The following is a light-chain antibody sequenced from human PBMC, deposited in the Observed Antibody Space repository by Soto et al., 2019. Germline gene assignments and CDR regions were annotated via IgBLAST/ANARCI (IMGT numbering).Light chain of an antibody. CDR2: GAS. CDR1: QSVSSSY. V-gene: IGKV3-20*01. Sequence: EFVLTQSPGTLSLSPGERATLSCRASQSVSSSYLAWYQQKPGQAPRLLIYGASSRATGIPDRFSGSGSGTDFTLTISRLEPEDFAVYYCQQYGSSPPMTFGQGTKVEI. J-gene: IGKJ1*01. CDR3: QQYGSSPPMT.